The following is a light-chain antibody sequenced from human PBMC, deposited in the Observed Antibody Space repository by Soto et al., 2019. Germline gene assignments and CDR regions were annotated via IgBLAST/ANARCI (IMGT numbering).Light chain of an antibody. V-gene: IGKV1-5*01. CDR2: DAS. CDR3: QQYYTYST. CDR1: QSISSW. J-gene: IGKJ1*01. Sequence: DIQMTQSPSTLSASVGDRVTITCRASQSISSWLAWYQQKPGKAPKLLIYDASNLESGVPSRFSGSGSGTEFTLTISSLQPDDFSSYYCQQYYTYSTFGQGTKVDIK.